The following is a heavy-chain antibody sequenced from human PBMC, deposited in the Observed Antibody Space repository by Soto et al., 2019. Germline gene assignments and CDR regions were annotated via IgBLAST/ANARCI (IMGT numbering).Heavy chain of an antibody. J-gene: IGHJ3*02. CDR1: GFTFSSYW. D-gene: IGHD3-16*02. V-gene: IGHV3-74*01. CDR3: ARDLEIDDYIWGSYRHAFDI. Sequence: LRLSCAASGFTFSSYWMHWVRQAPGKGLVWVSRINSDGSSTSYADSVKGRFTISRDNAKNTLYLQMNSLRAEDTAVYYCARDLEIDDYIWGSYRHAFDIWGQGTMVTVSS. CDR2: INSDGSST.